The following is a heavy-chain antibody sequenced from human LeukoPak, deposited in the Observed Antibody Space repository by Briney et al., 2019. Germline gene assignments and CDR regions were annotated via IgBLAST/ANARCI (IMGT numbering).Heavy chain of an antibody. CDR3: ARGVYCSGGSCFTNWFDP. D-gene: IGHD2-15*01. J-gene: IGHJ5*02. V-gene: IGHV1-18*01. CDR2: ISAYNGNT. CDR1: GYTFTSYG. Sequence: GASVKVSCKASGYTFTSYGISWVRQAPGQGLEWMGWISAYNGNTNYAQKLQGRVTTTTDTSTSTAYMELRSLRSDDTAVYYCARGVYCSGGSCFTNWFDPWGQGTLVTVSS.